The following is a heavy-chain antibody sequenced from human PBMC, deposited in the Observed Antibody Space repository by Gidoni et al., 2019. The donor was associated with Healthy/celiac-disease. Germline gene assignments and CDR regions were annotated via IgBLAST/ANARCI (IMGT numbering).Heavy chain of an antibody. V-gene: IGHV3-23*01. J-gene: IGHJ3*02. D-gene: IGHD3-16*01. CDR1: GFTFSSNA. CDR3: AKGVGGAFDI. Sequence: EVQLLESWGGLVQPGRSLRLSCAASGFTFSSNAMSWVRQAPGKGLEWVSAMSGSGGSTYYADSVKGRFTTSRDNTKNTLYMQMNSLRAEDTAVYYCAKGVGGAFDIWGQGTMVTVSS. CDR2: MSGSGGST.